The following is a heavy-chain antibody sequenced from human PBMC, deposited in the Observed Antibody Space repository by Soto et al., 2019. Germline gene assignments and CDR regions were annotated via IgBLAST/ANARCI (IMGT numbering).Heavy chain of an antibody. CDR1: GGSISSYY. D-gene: IGHD6-13*01. CDR3: ARAAAGIFDY. J-gene: IGHJ4*02. CDR2: IYYSGST. V-gene: IGHV4-59*01. Sequence: SETLSLTCTVSGGSISSYYWSWIRQPPGKGLEWIGYIYYSGSTNYNPSLKSRVTISVDTSKNQFSLKLSSVTAADTAVYYCARAAAGIFDYWGQGTLVTVSS.